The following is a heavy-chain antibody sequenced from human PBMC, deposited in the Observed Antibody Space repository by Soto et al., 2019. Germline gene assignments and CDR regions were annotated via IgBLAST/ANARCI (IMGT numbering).Heavy chain of an antibody. CDR2: ISSSSSTI. CDR3: SRGGGFLNWFDP. CDR1: GFTFSSYS. Sequence: EVQLVESGGGLVQPGGSLRLSCAASGFTFSSYSMNWVRQAPGKGLEWVSYISSSSSTIYYADSVNGRVSISRDTAKNSLYLQINSLRGEDTAVYYWSRGGGFLNWFDPWGQGTLVTVSS. D-gene: IGHD3-16*01. J-gene: IGHJ5*02. V-gene: IGHV3-48*01.